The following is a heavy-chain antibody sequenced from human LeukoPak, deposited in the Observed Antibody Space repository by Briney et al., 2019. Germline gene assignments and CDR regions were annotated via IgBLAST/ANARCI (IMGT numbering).Heavy chain of an antibody. Sequence: QPGGSLRLSYAASGXTFSSYAMSWVRQAPGKGLEGVSAISGSGGNTYYADSVKGRFTMSRDNSKNTLYLQMNSLRAEDTAVYFCAKTVSGSHSYQGGDYWGQGTLVTVST. V-gene: IGHV3-23*01. CDR2: ISGSGGNT. D-gene: IGHD3-16*02. J-gene: IGHJ4*02. CDR3: AKTVSGSHSYQGGDY. CDR1: GXTFSSYA.